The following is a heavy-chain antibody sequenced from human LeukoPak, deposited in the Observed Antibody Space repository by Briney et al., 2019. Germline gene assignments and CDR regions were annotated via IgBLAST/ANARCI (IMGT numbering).Heavy chain of an antibody. Sequence: GASVKVSCKASGYTFTGYYMHWVRQAPGQGLEWMGWINPNSGGTNYAQKFQGRVTMTRDTSISTAYMELSRLRSDDTAVYYCARVGVYGSGSYFALWGQGTLVAVSS. D-gene: IGHD3-10*01. CDR2: INPNSGGT. CDR1: GYTFTGYY. CDR3: ARVGVYGSGSYFAL. J-gene: IGHJ5*02. V-gene: IGHV1-2*02.